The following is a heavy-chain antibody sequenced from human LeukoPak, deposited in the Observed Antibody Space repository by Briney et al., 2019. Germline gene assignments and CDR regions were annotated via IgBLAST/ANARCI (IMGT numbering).Heavy chain of an antibody. D-gene: IGHD1-26*01. Sequence: GASVKVSCKASGYTFTGYYMHWVRQAPGQGLEWMGWINPNSGGTNYAQKFQGRVTMTRDTSISTAYMELSRLRSDDTAAYYCAREGLYSGSYYQIDYWGQGTLVTVSS. CDR3: AREGLYSGSYYQIDY. J-gene: IGHJ4*02. CDR2: INPNSGGT. V-gene: IGHV1-2*02. CDR1: GYTFTGYY.